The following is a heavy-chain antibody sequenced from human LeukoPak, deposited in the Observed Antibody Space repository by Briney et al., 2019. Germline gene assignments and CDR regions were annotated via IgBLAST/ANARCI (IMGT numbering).Heavy chain of an antibody. Sequence: GRSLRLSCAVSGFTFSTCGMHWVRQAPGKGLEWVAVISSDGNDKYYAVSVKGRFTISRDNSKNTLYLQMNSLRAEDTAVYYCAKAGRDCSGASCYNYGMDVWGQGTTATVSS. V-gene: IGHV3-30*18. CDR1: GFTFSTCG. D-gene: IGHD2-15*01. CDR2: ISSDGNDK. CDR3: AKAGRDCSGASCYNYGMDV. J-gene: IGHJ6*02.